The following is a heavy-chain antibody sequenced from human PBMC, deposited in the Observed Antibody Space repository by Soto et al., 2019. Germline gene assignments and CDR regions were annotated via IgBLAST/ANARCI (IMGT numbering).Heavy chain of an antibody. CDR2: IYWDDDH. CDR1: GFSVSSSGVG. J-gene: IGHJ4*02. CDR3: AHRHSNWYSFDY. V-gene: IGHV2-5*02. D-gene: IGHD1-20*01. Sequence: QITLKASGPTLVKPTQTLTLTCTFSGFSVSSSGVGVGWIRQPPGKALEWLALIYWDDDHRYSPSLKTRLTITKDTSKNQVVLTMTNMGPVDTGTYYCAHRHSNWYSFDYWGQGTLVTVSS.